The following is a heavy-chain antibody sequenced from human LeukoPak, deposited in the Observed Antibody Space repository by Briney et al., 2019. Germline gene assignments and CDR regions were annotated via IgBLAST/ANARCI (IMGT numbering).Heavy chain of an antibody. D-gene: IGHD6-13*01. J-gene: IGHJ4*02. V-gene: IGHV3-21*01. CDR3: ARDVRAAVGMGDY. CDR2: ISSSSSFI. Sequence: GGSLRLSCAASGFTFSSYDMKWVRQAPGKGLQWVSSISSSSSFIYYADSVKGRFTISRDNAKNSLYLQMNSLRAEDTAVYYCARDVRAAVGMGDYWGQGTLVTVSS. CDR1: GFTFSSYD.